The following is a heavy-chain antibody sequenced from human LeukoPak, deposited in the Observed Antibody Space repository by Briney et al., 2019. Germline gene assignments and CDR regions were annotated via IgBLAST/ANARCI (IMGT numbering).Heavy chain of an antibody. CDR1: GFTFSDYA. CDR2: ISDNGGET. V-gene: IGHV3-23*01. D-gene: IGHD1-26*01. CDR3: AKDVGKWESLHFFDY. J-gene: IGHJ4*02. Sequence: GGSLRLSCAASGFTFSDYAMSWVRQAPGKGLEWVSTISDNGGETYYADSVKGRFTISRDNSKNTLFLQMNSLRAEDSAVYYCAKDVGKWESLHFFDYWGQGTLVTVSS.